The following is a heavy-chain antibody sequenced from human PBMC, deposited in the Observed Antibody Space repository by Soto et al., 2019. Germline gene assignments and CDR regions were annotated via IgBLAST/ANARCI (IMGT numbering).Heavy chain of an antibody. D-gene: IGHD4-17*01. J-gene: IGHJ4*02. CDR1: GYTCTSYG. V-gene: IGHV1-18*01. CDR2: IRAYNGNT. CDR3: ARVLPSTVTTLPPDY. Sequence: QVQLVQSGAEVKKPGSAVKVSCKASGYTCTSYGISWVRQAPGQGLEWMGGIRAYNGNTNYAQKLQDRVTMTTDTSTRKAYMELRRLRSDDTAGYYCARVLPSTVTTLPPDYWGQGTLGTVSS.